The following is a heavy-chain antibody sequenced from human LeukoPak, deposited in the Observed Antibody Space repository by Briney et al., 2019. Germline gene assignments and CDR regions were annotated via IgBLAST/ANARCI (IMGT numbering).Heavy chain of an antibody. CDR3: ARGIQEDYYDSSGYYYSWFDP. D-gene: IGHD3-22*01. Sequence: SETRSLTCAASGGSISSGGYSWSWIRQPPGKGLEWIGYLYHSGSTYYNPSLKSRVTISVDRSKNQFSLKLSSVTAADTAVYYCARGIQEDYYDSSGYYYSWFDPWGQGTLVTVSS. J-gene: IGHJ5*02. V-gene: IGHV4-30-2*01. CDR1: GGSISSGGYS. CDR2: LYHSGST.